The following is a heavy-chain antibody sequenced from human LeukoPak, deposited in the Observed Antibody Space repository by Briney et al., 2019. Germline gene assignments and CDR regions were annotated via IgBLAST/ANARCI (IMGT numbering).Heavy chain of an antibody. V-gene: IGHV3-23*01. CDR3: AKLIQIVGASDDDY. J-gene: IGHJ4*02. CDR2: TSDSGDST. CDR1: GFTFTSHA. Sequence: GGSLRLSCAASGFTFTSHAMSWVRQALEKGLEWVSSTSDSGDSTYYADSVKGRFTISRDNSKKTLYLQMNSLRAEDTAVYYCAKLIQIVGASDDDYWGQGTLVTVSS. D-gene: IGHD1-26*01.